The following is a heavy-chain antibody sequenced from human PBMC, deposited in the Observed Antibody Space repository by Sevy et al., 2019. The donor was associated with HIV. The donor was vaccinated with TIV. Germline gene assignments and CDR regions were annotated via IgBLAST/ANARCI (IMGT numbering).Heavy chain of an antibody. CDR2: ISGSGGST. Sequence: GGSLRLSCAPSGFTFSSYVLSWVRQAPGKGLEWVSTISGSGGSTYYADSVKGRFSISRDNSKNTMYLEMNSLRAEDTAVYYCAKEYSSGYSWGQGTLVTVSS. D-gene: IGHD3-22*01. CDR3: AKEYSSGYS. J-gene: IGHJ5*02. CDR1: GFTFSSYV. V-gene: IGHV3-23*01.